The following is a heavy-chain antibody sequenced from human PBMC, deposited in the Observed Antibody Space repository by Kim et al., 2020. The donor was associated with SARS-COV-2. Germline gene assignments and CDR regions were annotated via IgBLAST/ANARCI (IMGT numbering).Heavy chain of an antibody. CDR3: ARPSNSGSYYGDAFDI. V-gene: IGHV4-39*01. J-gene: IGHJ3*02. CDR2: IYYSGST. D-gene: IGHD1-26*01. Sequence: SETLSLTYTVSGGSISSSSYYWGWIRQPPGKGLEWIGSIYYSGSTYYNPSLKSRVTISVDTSKNQFSLKLSSVTAADTAVYYCARPSNSGSYYGDAFDIWGQGTMVTVSS. CDR1: GGSISSSSYY.